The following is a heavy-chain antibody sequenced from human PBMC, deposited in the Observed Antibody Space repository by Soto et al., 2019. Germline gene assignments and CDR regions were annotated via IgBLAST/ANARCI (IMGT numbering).Heavy chain of an antibody. Sequence: SETLSLTCTVSGGSISSGVYYWSWIRQHPGKGLEWIGDIYYSGSTYYNPSLKSRVTLSVDTSKNQFYLRLSSVTAADTAFYFFARGGRKYCSGSCPNLDYWGQGALVTVSS. J-gene: IGHJ4*02. V-gene: IGHV4-31*03. CDR3: ARGGRKYCSGSCPNLDY. D-gene: IGHD2-15*01. CDR1: GGSISSGVYY. CDR2: IYYSGST.